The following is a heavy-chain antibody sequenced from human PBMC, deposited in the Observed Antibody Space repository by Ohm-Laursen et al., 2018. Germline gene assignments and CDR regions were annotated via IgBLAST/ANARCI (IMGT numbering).Heavy chain of an antibody. D-gene: IGHD1-1*01. J-gene: IGHJ4*02. Sequence: SLRLSCSASGFTFSTYDMSWVRQAPGKGLEWVSTISGSGRSTYYADSVKGRFTISRDNSRNILYLQMNSLRAEDTAVYYCAKGTTDVDYWGQGTLVTVSS. CDR3: AKGTTDVDY. CDR1: GFTFSTYD. CDR2: ISGSGRST. V-gene: IGHV3-23*01.